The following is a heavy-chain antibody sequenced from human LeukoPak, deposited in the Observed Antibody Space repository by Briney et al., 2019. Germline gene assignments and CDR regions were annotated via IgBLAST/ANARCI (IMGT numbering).Heavy chain of an antibody. D-gene: IGHD6-13*01. CDR2: INHSGST. V-gene: IGHV4-39*07. CDR1: GGSISRNSYY. J-gene: IGHJ4*02. CDR3: ARGPHRSSWYRATFFGY. Sequence: PSETLSLTCSVSGGSISRNSYYWGWIRQPPGKGLEWIGEINHSGSTNYNPSLKSRVTISVDTSKNQFSLKLSSVTAADTAVYYCARGPHRSSWYRATFFGYWGQGTLVTVSS.